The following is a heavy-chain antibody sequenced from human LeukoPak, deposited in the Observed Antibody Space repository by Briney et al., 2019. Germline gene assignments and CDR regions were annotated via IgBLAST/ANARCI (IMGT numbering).Heavy chain of an antibody. CDR2: ISWDGGST. V-gene: IGHV3-43*01. Sequence: GGSLRLSCAASGFTFDDYTMHWVRHAPGKGLEWVSLISWDGGSTYYADSVKGRFTISRDNSKNSLYLQMNSLRTEDTALYYCAKDSDSSGYDYWGQGTLVTVSS. J-gene: IGHJ4*02. CDR1: GFTFDDYT. D-gene: IGHD3-22*01. CDR3: AKDSDSSGYDY.